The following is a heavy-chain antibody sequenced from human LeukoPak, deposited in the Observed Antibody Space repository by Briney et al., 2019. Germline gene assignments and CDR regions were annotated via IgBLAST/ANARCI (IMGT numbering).Heavy chain of an antibody. CDR3: ARARFTELRYFDWLVPDAFDI. Sequence: GASVKVSCKASGYTFTSYGISWVRQAPGQGLEWMGWISAYNGNTNYAQKLQGGVTMTTDTSTSTAYMELRSLRSDDTAVYYCARARFTELRYFDWLVPDAFDIWGQGTMVTVSS. CDR2: ISAYNGNT. J-gene: IGHJ3*02. CDR1: GYTFTSYG. V-gene: IGHV1-18*01. D-gene: IGHD3-9*01.